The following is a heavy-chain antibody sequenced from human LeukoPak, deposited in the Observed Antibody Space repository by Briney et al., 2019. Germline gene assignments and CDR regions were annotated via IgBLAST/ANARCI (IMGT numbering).Heavy chain of an antibody. D-gene: IGHD4-23*01. Sequence: GESLKISCKGSGYSFTSYWIGWVRQMPGKGLEWMGIIYPGDSDTRYSPSFQGQVTISADKSISTAYLQWSSLKASDTAMYYCARLTDYSGEYYYYGMDVWGQGTTVTVSS. V-gene: IGHV5-51*01. CDR1: GYSFTSYW. CDR2: IYPGDSDT. J-gene: IGHJ6*02. CDR3: ARLTDYSGEYYYYGMDV.